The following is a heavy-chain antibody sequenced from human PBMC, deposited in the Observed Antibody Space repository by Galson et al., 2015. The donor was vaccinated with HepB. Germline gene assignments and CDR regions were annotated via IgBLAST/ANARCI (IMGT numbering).Heavy chain of an antibody. CDR1: GFTFSSFA. CDR2: IGDSGSRT. Sequence: SLRLSCAASGFTFSSFAMHWVRQAPGEGLEWVSLIGDSGSRTFYADSVKGRFTISRDNSKNTLYLQMNSLRAEDTAVYYCAKDRVAAGSNWFDPWGQGTLVTVSS. CDR3: AKDRVAAGSNWFDP. J-gene: IGHJ5*02. V-gene: IGHV3-23*01. D-gene: IGHD2-15*01.